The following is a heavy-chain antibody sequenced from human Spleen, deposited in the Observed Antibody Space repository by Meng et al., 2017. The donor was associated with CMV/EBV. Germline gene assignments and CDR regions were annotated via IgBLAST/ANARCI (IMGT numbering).Heavy chain of an antibody. CDR2: LTSGGGE. D-gene: IGHD2-21*01. CDR1: GFIFSGSA. V-gene: IGHV3-23*01. Sequence: CAATGFIFSGSAMHWVSQASGKGREWGSTLTSGGGEVYEDSVKGRFNISRDNSKNTLYLKMNSLRAEDTALFYCAKDLNYGGISGLDYWGQGTLVTVSS. J-gene: IGHJ4*02. CDR3: AKDLNYGGISGLDY.